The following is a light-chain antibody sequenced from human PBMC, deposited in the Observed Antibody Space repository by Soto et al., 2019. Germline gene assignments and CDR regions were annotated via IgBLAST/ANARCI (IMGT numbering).Light chain of an antibody. J-gene: IGKJ1*01. CDR3: QQGFNLPWT. Sequence: EIVMTQSPATLSLSPGERATLSCRASQSVDSTYLSWYQQKPGQAPRLLIYGASTRATGIPARFSGSGSGTDFTLTISSLQPEDFAVYYCQQGFNLPWTFGQGTRVEIK. CDR2: GAS. V-gene: IGKV3D-7*01. CDR1: QSVDSTY.